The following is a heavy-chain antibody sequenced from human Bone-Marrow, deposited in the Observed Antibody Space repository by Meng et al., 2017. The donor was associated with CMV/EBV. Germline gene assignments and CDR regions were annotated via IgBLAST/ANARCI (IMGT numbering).Heavy chain of an antibody. Sequence: SETLSLTCAVSGGSISSSNWWSWVRQPPGKGLEWIGEIYHSGSTNYNPSLKSRVTISVDKSKNQFSLKLSSVTAADTAVYYCARDGDYDFWSGYYTLLGYYYGMDVRGQGTTVTGSS. CDR3: ARDGDYDFWSGYYTLLGYYYGMDV. J-gene: IGHJ6*01. D-gene: IGHD3-3*01. CDR2: IYHSGST. V-gene: IGHV4-4*02. CDR1: GGSISSSNW.